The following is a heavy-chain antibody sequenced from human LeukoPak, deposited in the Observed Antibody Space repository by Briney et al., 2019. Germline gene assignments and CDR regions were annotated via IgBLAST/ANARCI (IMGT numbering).Heavy chain of an antibody. Sequence: SQTLSLTCTVSGGSISNNGYYWSWIRHPPGKALEWIGHIYYTGSTYYNPSLKSRVTISVDRSKNQFSLKLRSVTAADTAVYYCARDRFSGWYGYWGQGTLVTVSS. V-gene: IGHV4-30-2*01. CDR2: IYYTGST. D-gene: IGHD6-19*01. CDR3: ARDRFSGWYGY. CDR1: GGSISNNGYY. J-gene: IGHJ4*02.